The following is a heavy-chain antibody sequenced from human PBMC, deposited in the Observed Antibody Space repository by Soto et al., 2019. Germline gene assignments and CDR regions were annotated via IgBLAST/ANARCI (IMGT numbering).Heavy chain of an antibody. D-gene: IGHD3-9*01. CDR1: GFTFSSYW. CDR3: ARGWNYDILTGYLGY. V-gene: IGHV3-7*01. Sequence: GGSLRLSCAASGFTFSSYWMSWVRQAPGKGLEWVANIKQDGSEKYYVDSVKGRFTISRDNAKNSLYLQMNSLRAEDTAVYYCARGWNYDILTGYLGYWGQGTLVTVSS. J-gene: IGHJ4*02. CDR2: IKQDGSEK.